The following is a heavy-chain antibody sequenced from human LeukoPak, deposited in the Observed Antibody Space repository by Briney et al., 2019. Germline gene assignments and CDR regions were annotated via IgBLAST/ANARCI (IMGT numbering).Heavy chain of an antibody. V-gene: IGHV4-59*01. Sequence: SETLSLTCTVSGGSISSYYWSWIRQPPGKGLEWIGYIYYSGSTNYNPSLKSRVTISVDTSKNQFSLKLSSVTAADTAVYYCARVGYYDSSGPLALGPWGQGTLVTVSS. J-gene: IGHJ5*02. CDR3: ARVGYYDSSGPLALGP. D-gene: IGHD3-22*01. CDR2: IYYSGST. CDR1: GGSISSYY.